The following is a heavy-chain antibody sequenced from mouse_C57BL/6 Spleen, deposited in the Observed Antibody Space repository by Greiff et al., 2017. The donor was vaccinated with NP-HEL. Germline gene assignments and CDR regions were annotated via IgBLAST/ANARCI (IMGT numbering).Heavy chain of an antibody. J-gene: IGHJ1*03. V-gene: IGHV5-4*01. CDR2: ISDGGSYT. CDR3: ARDPGRKGYFDV. Sequence: EVQRVESGGGLVKPGGSLKLSCAASGFTFSSYAMSWVRQTPEKRLEWVATISDGGSYTYYPDNVKGRFTISRDNAKNNLYRQMSHLKSEDTAMYYCARDPGRKGYFDVWGTGTTVTVSS. CDR1: GFTFSSYA.